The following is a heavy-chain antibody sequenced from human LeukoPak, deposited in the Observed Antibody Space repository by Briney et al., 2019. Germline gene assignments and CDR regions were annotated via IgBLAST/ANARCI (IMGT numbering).Heavy chain of an antibody. CDR3: AKNLYCGGGSCYPSALGMDA. CDR2: ISGSGNRT. J-gene: IGHJ6*02. V-gene: IGHV3-23*01. Sequence: GGSLRLSCAASGFTFSSYAMSWVRQAPGKGLEWVSSISGSGNRTYYADSVKGRFTISRDNSKNTLFLQMNSLRAEDTAVYYCAKNLYCGGGSCYPSALGMDAWGQGTTVTVSS. D-gene: IGHD2-15*01. CDR1: GFTFSSYA.